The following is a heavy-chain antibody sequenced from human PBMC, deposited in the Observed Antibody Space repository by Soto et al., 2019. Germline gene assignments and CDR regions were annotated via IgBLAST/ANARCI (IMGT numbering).Heavy chain of an antibody. CDR1: GGSFSTYG. J-gene: IGHJ6*02. CDR2: IIPIIGTA. CDR3: ARLSKPAGYCSGDGCLYYYGMDV. V-gene: IGHV1-69*13. Sequence: SVKVSCKTSGGSFSTYGITWVRQAPGQGLGWMGEIIPIIGTANYTQKFQGRVTITADESTSTAYMDLSSLRSEDTAVYYCARLSKPAGYCSGDGCLYYYGMDVWGQGTTVTVSS. D-gene: IGHD2-15*01.